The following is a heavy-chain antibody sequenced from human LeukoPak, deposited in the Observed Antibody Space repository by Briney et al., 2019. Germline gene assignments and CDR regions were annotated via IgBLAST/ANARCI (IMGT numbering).Heavy chain of an antibody. CDR1: GFTFSSYS. J-gene: IGHJ5*02. Sequence: PGGSLRLSCAASGFTFSSYSMTWVRQAPGKGLEWVSSISSSSSYIYYADSVKGRFTISRDNAKNSLYLQMNSLRAEDTAVYYCANLQLLAYCGGDCYTWGQGTLVTVSS. V-gene: IGHV3-21*01. CDR2: ISSSSSYI. D-gene: IGHD2-21*02. CDR3: ANLQLLAYCGGDCYT.